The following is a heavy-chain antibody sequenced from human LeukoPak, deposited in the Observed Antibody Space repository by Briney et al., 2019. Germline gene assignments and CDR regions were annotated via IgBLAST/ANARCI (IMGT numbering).Heavy chain of an antibody. D-gene: IGHD3-22*01. Sequence: SETLSLTCAVSGGSISSSNWWSWVRQPPGKGLEWIGEIYHSGSTNYNPSLKSRVTISVDKSKNQFSLKLSSVTTADTAVYYCARVYSSGYYPYFDYWGQGTLVTVSS. J-gene: IGHJ4*02. CDR1: GGSISSSNW. CDR2: IYHSGST. CDR3: ARVYSSGYYPYFDY. V-gene: IGHV4-4*02.